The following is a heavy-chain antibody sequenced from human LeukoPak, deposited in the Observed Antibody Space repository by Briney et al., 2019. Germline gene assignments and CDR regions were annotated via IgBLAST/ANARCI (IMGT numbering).Heavy chain of an antibody. V-gene: IGHV4-4*07. Sequence: SETLSLTCTVSGGSISSYYWSWIRQPAGKGLEWIGRIYTSGKTNYNPSLKSRVTMSVDTSNNQLSLMMTSVTAADTAVFYCARTPQGDNYFDYWGQGHLVTVSS. CDR1: GGSISSYY. CDR2: IYTSGKT. D-gene: IGHD3-9*01. CDR3: ARTPQGDNYFDY. J-gene: IGHJ4*02.